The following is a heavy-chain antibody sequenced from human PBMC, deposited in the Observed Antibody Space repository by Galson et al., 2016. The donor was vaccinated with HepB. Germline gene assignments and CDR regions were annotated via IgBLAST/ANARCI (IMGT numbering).Heavy chain of an antibody. V-gene: IGHV4-39*01. CDR2: IFYTGTT. Sequence: ETLSLTCTVSGGSISSSSYYWAWIRRPPGKGLEWIGSIFYTGTTYYNPSLQNRVTISVDTSKDQFALKLSSVTAADTAVYYCARQQRAGLVNFWGQGTMVTVSS. J-gene: IGHJ3*01. CDR3: ARQQRAGLVNF. CDR1: GGSISSSSYY. D-gene: IGHD3/OR15-3a*01.